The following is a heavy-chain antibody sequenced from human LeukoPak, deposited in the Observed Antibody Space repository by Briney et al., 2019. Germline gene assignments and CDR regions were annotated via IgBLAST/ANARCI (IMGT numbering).Heavy chain of an antibody. CDR3: ATIAAAGIFDY. Sequence: GGSLRLSCAASGFTVSSNYMSLVRQAPGKGLEWVSVIYSGGSTYYADSVKGRFTISRDNSKNTLYLQMNSLRAEDTAVYYCATIAAAGIFDYWGQGTLVTVSS. J-gene: IGHJ4*02. D-gene: IGHD6-13*01. CDR2: IYSGGST. CDR1: GFTVSSNY. V-gene: IGHV3-53*01.